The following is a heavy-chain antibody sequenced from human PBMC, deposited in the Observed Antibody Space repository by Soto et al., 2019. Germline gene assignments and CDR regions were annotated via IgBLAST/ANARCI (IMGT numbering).Heavy chain of an antibody. CDR1: GFTFSSYW. CDR3: ARAEMRDYYYYGMDV. CDR2: IKQDGSEK. V-gene: IGHV3-7*01. J-gene: IGHJ6*02. Sequence: GGSLRLSCAASGFTFSSYWMSWVRQAPGKGLEWVANIKQDGSEKYYVDSVKGRFTISRDNAKNSLYLQMNSLRAEDTAVYYCARAEMRDYYYYGMDVWGQGTTVTVS.